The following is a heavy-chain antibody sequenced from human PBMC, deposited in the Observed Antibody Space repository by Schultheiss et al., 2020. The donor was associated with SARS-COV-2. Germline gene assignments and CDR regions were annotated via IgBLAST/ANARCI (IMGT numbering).Heavy chain of an antibody. CDR2: IYYSGST. J-gene: IGHJ4*02. D-gene: IGHD2-8*01. Sequence: SETLSLTCTVSGGSISSYYWSWIRQPPGKGLEWIGYIYYSGSTNYNPSLKSRVTISVDTSKSQFSLELSSVTAADTAVYYCAGRTCTNGVCPFDFWGQGTLVTVSS. V-gene: IGHV4-59*12. CDR1: GGSISSYY. CDR3: AGRTCTNGVCPFDF.